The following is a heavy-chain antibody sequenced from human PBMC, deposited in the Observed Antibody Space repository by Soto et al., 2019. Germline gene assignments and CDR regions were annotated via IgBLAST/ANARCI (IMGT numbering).Heavy chain of an antibody. D-gene: IGHD1-26*01. J-gene: IGHJ5*02. CDR1: GYTLTELS. Sequence: ASVKVSCKVSGYTLTELSMHWVRQAPGKGLEWMGGFDPEDGEKIYAQKFQGRVTMTEDTSTDTAYMELSSLRSEDTAVYFCATLGGTINCFDPWGQGTLVTVSS. CDR2: FDPEDGEK. V-gene: IGHV1-24*01. CDR3: ATLGGTINCFDP.